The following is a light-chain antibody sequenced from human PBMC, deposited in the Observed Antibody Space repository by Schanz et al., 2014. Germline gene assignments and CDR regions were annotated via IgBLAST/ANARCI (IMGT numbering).Light chain of an antibody. CDR3: QQYKTSPPT. V-gene: IGKV3-11*01. J-gene: IGKJ4*01. CDR2: DAS. CDR1: QSVSSY. Sequence: EIVLTQSPGTLSLSPGERATLSCRASQSVSSYLAWYQQKPGQAPRLLIYDASDRATGVPARFSGSGSGTDFTLTISSLQAEDFAVYYCQQYKTSPPTFGGGTRVEIK.